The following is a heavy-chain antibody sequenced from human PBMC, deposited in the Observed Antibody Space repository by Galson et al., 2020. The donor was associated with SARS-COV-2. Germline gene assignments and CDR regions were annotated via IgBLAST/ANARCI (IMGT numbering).Heavy chain of an antibody. V-gene: IGHV1-2*02. CDR3: ARHRYYDVLTGYIVDD. J-gene: IGHJ4*02. D-gene: IGHD3-9*01. Sequence: ASVKVSCKASGYTFTDHYIHWVRQAPGQGLEWMGWINPKSGGTNYAQKFEGRVTMTRDTSITTAYMEQSGLRADDTDEDYRARHRYYDVLTGYIVDDWGQGTMVTVSS. CDR1: GYTFTDHY. CDR2: INPKSGGT.